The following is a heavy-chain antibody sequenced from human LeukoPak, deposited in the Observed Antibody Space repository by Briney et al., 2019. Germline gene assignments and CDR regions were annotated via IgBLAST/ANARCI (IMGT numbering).Heavy chain of an antibody. Sequence: QTGGSLRLSCAASGFTFANYNFNWVRQAPGKGLEWVSYISSTSSTIYYADSMKGRFTISRDNAKNSLYLQMNSLRAEDTAVYYCARRNAMDVWGQGTTVIVFS. CDR2: ISSTSSTI. J-gene: IGHJ6*02. CDR3: ARRNAMDV. V-gene: IGHV3-48*01. CDR1: GFTFANYN.